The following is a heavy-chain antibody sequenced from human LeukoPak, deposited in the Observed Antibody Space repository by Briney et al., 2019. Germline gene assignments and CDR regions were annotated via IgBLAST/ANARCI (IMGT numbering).Heavy chain of an antibody. J-gene: IGHJ5*02. Sequence: LVVSVKVSCKASGYTFTVYYMHWVRQAPGQGLEWMGWINSNRGDTNYAQNFQGRVTMTRDTSISTAYMELSSLRSDDTAVYYCAREGPQAVHDYGDYGAWFDPWGQGTLVTVSS. CDR1: GYTFTVYY. CDR3: AREGPQAVHDYGDYGAWFDP. D-gene: IGHD4-17*01. CDR2: INSNRGDT. V-gene: IGHV1-2*02.